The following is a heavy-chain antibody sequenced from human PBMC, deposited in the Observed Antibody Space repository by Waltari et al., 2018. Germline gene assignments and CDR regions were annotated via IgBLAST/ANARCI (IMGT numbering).Heavy chain of an antibody. CDR3: ARVVYYFDA. Sequence: QVQLQESGPGLVKPSETLSFTCSVSGYSISRGYYWGWIRQSPGKGLEWTGSVYKGGGARTTLYNKSLDNRLILSVDTSKNQFSLKLYSVTAADTAIYYCARVVYYFDAWGQGILVTVSS. J-gene: IGHJ4*02. V-gene: IGHV4-38-2*02. CDR1: GYSISRGYY. CDR2: VYKGGGARTT.